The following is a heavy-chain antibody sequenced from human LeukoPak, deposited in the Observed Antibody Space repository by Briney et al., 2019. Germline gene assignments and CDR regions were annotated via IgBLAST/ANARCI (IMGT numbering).Heavy chain of an antibody. CDR2: IYCSGST. D-gene: IGHD2-8*01. CDR3: ARVHGVVDS. Sequence: PSETLSLTCTVSGGSISSGDYYWSWIRQLPGKGLEWLGYIYCSGSTYYNPSLKSRVTISVDTSKNQFSLKLSSVTAADTAVYFCARVHGVVDSWGQGTLITVSS. CDR1: GGSISSGDYY. J-gene: IGHJ4*02. V-gene: IGHV4-31*03.